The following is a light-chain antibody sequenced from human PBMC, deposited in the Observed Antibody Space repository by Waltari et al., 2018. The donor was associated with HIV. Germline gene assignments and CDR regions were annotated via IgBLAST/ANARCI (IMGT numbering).Light chain of an antibody. V-gene: IGLV2-14*01. CDR3: SSYTSSSTLDWV. Sequence: QSALTQPASVSGSPGQSITISCTGPRSDVGGYNYISWSQQHPGKPPNLMIYEVNNRPSGVSNRFSGSKSGNTASLTISGLQAEDEADYYCSSYTSSSTLDWVFGGGTKLTVL. CDR1: RSDVGGYNY. CDR2: EVN. J-gene: IGLJ3*02.